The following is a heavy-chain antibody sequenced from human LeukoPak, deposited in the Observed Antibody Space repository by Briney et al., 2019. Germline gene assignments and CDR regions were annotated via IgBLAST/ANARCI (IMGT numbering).Heavy chain of an antibody. Sequence: SETLSLTCTVSGGSISSGDYYWSWIRQPPGKGLEWIGYIYYSGSTYYNPSLKSRATISVDTSKNQFSLKLSSVTAADTAVYYCARGPTPVGATLYYFDYWGQGTLVTVSS. CDR1: GGSISSGDYY. CDR3: ARGPTPVGATLYYFDY. J-gene: IGHJ4*02. CDR2: IYYSGST. V-gene: IGHV4-30-4*08. D-gene: IGHD1-26*01.